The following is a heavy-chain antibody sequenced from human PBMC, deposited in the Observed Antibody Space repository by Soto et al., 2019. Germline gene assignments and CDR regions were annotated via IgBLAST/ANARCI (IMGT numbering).Heavy chain of an antibody. J-gene: IGHJ6*02. V-gene: IGHV4-61*01. D-gene: IGHD7-27*01. CDR2: ISSSGGT. CDR3: ARELGKSGMDV. Sequence: SETMCLTCTVSGASIXGXXXXXXXXRQPPGQGLEWIGYISSSGGTNYSPSLKSRDTISLXXSXXQFXLXLXXVPAAXXXVYYCARELGKSGMDVWGQGTTVTV. CDR1: GASIXGXXXX.